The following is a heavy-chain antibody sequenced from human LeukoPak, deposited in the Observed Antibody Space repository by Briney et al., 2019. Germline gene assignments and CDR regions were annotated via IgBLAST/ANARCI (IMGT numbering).Heavy chain of an antibody. J-gene: IGHJ4*02. V-gene: IGHV3-23*01. CDR2: ISNDGGYT. CDR1: GFTFSSSA. Sequence: GGSLRLSCAASGFTFSSSAMSWVRQAPGKGLEWVSAISNDGGYTYYADSVQGRFTISRDNSKSTLCLQMNSLRAEDTAVYYCAKQLGYCSDGSCYFPYWGQGTLVTVSS. D-gene: IGHD2-15*01. CDR3: AKQLGYCSDGSCYFPY.